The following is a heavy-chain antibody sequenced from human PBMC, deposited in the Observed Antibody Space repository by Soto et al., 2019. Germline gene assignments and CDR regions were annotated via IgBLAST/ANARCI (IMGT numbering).Heavy chain of an antibody. V-gene: IGHV4-39*01. CDR2: LYYSGST. D-gene: IGHD4-17*01. J-gene: IGHJ5*02. Sequence: SETLSLTCTVSGGSISSSSYYWGWIRQPPGKGLEWIGSLYYSGSTYSNPSLKSRVTISVDTSKNQFSLKLSSVTAADTAVYYCARTYGDNVGGWFDPGGQGTRVTV. CDR1: GGSISSSSYY. CDR3: ARTYGDNVGGWFDP.